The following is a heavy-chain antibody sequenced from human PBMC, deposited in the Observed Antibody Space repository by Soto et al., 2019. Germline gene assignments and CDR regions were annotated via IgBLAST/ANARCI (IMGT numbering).Heavy chain of an antibody. D-gene: IGHD3-3*01. CDR3: ARVTIFGVVFDY. V-gene: IGHV4-61*01. CDR1: GGSVSSGSYY. CDR2: IYYSGST. Sequence: PSETLSLTCTVSGGSVSSGSYYWSWIRQPPGKGLEWIGYIYYSGSTNYNPSLKSRVTISVDTSKNQFSLKLSSVTAADTAVYYCARVTIFGVVFDYWGQGTLVTVSS. J-gene: IGHJ4*02.